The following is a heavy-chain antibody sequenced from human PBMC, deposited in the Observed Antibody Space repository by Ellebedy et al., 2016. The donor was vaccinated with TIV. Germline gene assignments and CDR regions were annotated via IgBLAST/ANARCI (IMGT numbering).Heavy chain of an antibody. J-gene: IGHJ4*02. CDR3: ARGWSTPDS. CDR1: GFTFSNYN. V-gene: IGHV3-21*06. Sequence: GESLKISCVASGFTFSNYNMNWVRQSPGKGLEWVSSIRSTGSDTYYAESVKGRFTISRDNAQNTLFLQMNSLRVEDTAAYYCARGWSTPDSWGQGTLVIVSS. D-gene: IGHD2-15*01. CDR2: IRSTGSDT.